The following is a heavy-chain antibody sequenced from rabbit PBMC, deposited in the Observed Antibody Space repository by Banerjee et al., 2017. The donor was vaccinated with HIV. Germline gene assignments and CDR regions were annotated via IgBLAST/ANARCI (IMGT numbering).Heavy chain of an antibody. J-gene: IGHJ6*01. CDR2: INIVTGKD. V-gene: IGHV1S45*01. Sequence: QEQLEESGGGLVKPEGSLTLTCKASGVSFSDKDVMCWVRQAPGKGLEWIACINIVTGKDVYATWAKGRFIMSRTSSTTVTLQMTSLTAADTATYICARDTATSFSSYGMDLWGPGTLVTVS. CDR1: GVSFSDKDV. D-gene: IGHD1-1*01. CDR3: ARDTATSFSSYGMDL.